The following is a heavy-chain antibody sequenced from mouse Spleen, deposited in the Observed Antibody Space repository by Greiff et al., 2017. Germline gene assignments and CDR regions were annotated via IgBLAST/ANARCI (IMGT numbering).Heavy chain of an antibody. Sequence: VQLQQPGAELVMPGASVKLSCKASGYTFTSYWMHWVKQRPGQGLEWIGEIDPSDSYTNYNQKFKGKATLTVDKSSSTAYMQLSSLTSEDSAVYYCAPSYPEGDYAMDYWGQGTSVTVSS. J-gene: IGHJ4*01. CDR2: IDPSDSYT. CDR1: GYTFTSYW. D-gene: IGHD2-12*01. V-gene: IGHV1-69*01. CDR3: APSYPEGDYAMDY.